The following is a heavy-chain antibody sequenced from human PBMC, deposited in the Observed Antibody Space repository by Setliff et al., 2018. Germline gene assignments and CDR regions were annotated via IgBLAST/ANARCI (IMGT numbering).Heavy chain of an antibody. D-gene: IGHD3-22*01. Sequence: GGSLRLSCAASGFTFSKYWMHWVRQAPGKGLVCVSHISNDGTTTRYTDSVKGRFTVSRDNAKSTLFLQINSLRAEDTAVYYCANQITVVFSWFDPWGQGTLVTVSS. CDR1: GFTFSKYW. V-gene: IGHV3-74*01. J-gene: IGHJ5*02. CDR2: ISNDGTTT. CDR3: ANQITVVFSWFDP.